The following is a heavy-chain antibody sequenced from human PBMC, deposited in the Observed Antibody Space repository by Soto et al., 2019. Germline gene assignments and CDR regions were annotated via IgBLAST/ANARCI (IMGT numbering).Heavy chain of an antibody. J-gene: IGHJ6*02. CDR1: GGTFSSYA. CDR3: ARVVDVRPATYSGMDV. CDR2: IIPIFGTA. V-gene: IGHV1-69*13. Sequence: SVKVSCKASGGTFSSYAISWVRQAPGQGLEWMGGIIPIFGTANYAQKFQGRVTITADESATTAYLELSGLTSDDTAIYYCARVVDVRPATYSGMDVWGPGTRVTVSS. D-gene: IGHD2-21*01.